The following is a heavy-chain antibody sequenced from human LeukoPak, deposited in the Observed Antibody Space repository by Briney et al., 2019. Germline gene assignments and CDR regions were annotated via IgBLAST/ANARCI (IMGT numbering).Heavy chain of an antibody. D-gene: IGHD6-19*01. V-gene: IGHV1-2*02. CDR2: INPNSGGT. J-gene: IGHJ4*02. Sequence: ASVKVSCKASGYTFTGYYMHWVRQAPGQGLEWMGWINPNSGGTNYAQKFQGRVTMTRDTSISTAYMELSRLRSDDTAVYYCARVWEKKAVAGTLDYWGQGTLVTVSS. CDR3: ARVWEKKAVAGTLDY. CDR1: GYTFTGYY.